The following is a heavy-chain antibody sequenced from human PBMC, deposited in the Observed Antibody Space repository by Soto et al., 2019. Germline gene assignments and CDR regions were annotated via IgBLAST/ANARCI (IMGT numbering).Heavy chain of an antibody. V-gene: IGHV1-2*04. D-gene: IGHD1-26*01. CDR2: INPNSGGT. CDR1: GYTFTGYY. CDR3: ARGTSRWLPPWEPGYFDY. J-gene: IGHJ4*02. Sequence: ASVKVSCKASGYTFTGYYMHWVRQAPGQGLEWMGWINPNSGGTNYAQKFQGWVTMTRDTSISTAYMELSRLRSDDTAVYYCARGTSRWLPPWEPGYFDYWGQGTLVTVSS.